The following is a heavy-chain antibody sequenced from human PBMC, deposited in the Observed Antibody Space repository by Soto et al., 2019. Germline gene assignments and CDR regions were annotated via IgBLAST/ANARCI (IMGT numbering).Heavy chain of an antibody. Sequence: EVQLVESGGGLVQPGESLRLSCAASGFTFSYYWRHRVRQAPGKGLVWVSRIHSDGSSTTYADSVKGRFTISRDNARNTLYLQMNSLRAEDTAVYYCARGYRGAYDLWGQGTVVTVSS. D-gene: IGHD1-1*01. J-gene: IGHJ3*01. CDR2: IHSDGSST. CDR3: ARGYRGAYDL. CDR1: GFTFSYYW. V-gene: IGHV3-74*01.